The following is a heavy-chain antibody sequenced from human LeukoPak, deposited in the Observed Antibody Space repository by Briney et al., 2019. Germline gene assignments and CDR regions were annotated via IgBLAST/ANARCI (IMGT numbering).Heavy chain of an antibody. CDR2: IRYDGSNK. D-gene: IGHD6-13*01. CDR3: AKEAGYSRAFDI. J-gene: IGHJ3*02. CDR1: GFTFSSYG. V-gene: IGHV3-30*02. Sequence: PGGSLRLSCAASGFTFSSYGMHWVRQAPGKGLEWVAFIRYDGSNKYYADSVKGRFTISRDNSKNTLYLQMNSLRAEDTAVYYCAKEAGYSRAFDIWGQGTMVTVSS.